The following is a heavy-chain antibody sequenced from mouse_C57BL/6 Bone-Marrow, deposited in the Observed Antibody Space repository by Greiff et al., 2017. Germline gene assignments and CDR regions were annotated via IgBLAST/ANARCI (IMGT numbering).Heavy chain of an antibody. CDR1: GFTFSDYG. CDR2: ISSGSSTI. V-gene: IGHV5-17*01. D-gene: IGHD1-1*01. J-gene: IGHJ1*03. CDR3: ASLYYYGKGYFDV. Sequence: EVMLVESGGGLVKPGGSLKLSCAASGFTFSDYGMHWVRQAPEKGLEWVAYISSGSSTIYYADTVKGRFTISRDNAKNTLFLQMTSLRSEDTAMYYCASLYYYGKGYFDVWGTGTTVTVSS.